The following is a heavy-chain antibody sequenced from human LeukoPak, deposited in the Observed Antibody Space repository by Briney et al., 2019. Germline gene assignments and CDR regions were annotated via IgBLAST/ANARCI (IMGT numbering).Heavy chain of an antibody. V-gene: IGHV3-33*01. CDR1: GFTFSSYG. D-gene: IGHD6-6*01. CDR2: IWYDGSNK. J-gene: IGHJ6*02. Sequence: GRSLRLSCAASGFTFSSYGMHWVRQAPGKGLEWVAVIWYDGSNKYYADSVKGRFTISRDNSKNTLYLQMNSLRAEDTAAYYCARDLFLQLENHGMDVWGQGTTVTVSS. CDR3: ARDLFLQLENHGMDV.